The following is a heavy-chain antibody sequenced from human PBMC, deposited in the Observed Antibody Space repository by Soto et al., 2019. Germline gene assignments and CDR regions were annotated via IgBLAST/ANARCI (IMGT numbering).Heavy chain of an antibody. V-gene: IGHV3-11*01. CDR2: MSSSGSTI. CDR3: ARVGDMTYRD. J-gene: IGHJ4*02. Sequence: QVQLVESGGGLVKPGESLRLYCAASGFTFSDHSVTWIRQAPGKGLEWVSYMSSSGSTIYYADSVKGRFTISRDNAENSLYLQMNSLRAEDTAVYYCARVGDMTYRDWGQGTLVTVSS. D-gene: IGHD3-16*01. CDR1: GFTFSDHS.